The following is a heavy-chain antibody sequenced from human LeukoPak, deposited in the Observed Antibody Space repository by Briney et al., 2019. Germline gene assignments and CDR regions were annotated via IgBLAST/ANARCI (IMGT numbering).Heavy chain of an antibody. J-gene: IGHJ6*03. CDR1: GDSINNYY. V-gene: IGHV4-59*01. Sequence: SETLSLTCTVSGDSINNYYWSWLRQPPGKGLEWIGYTSYSGVTDYSPSLKSRVTISVDRSKSQFSLTLASVTAADTAVYYCARCPKGVYYYYMDVWGNGTTVTVS. CDR2: TSYSGVT. D-gene: IGHD2-8*01. CDR3: ARCPKGVYYYYMDV.